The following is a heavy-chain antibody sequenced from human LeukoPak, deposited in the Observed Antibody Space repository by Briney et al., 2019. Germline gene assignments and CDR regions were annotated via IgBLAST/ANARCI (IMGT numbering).Heavy chain of an antibody. CDR3: ASRGPVTTRTPRYYFDY. J-gene: IGHJ4*02. CDR2: ISSSSSDI. D-gene: IGHD4-17*01. V-gene: IGHV3-21*01. CDR1: GFTFSSYW. Sequence: PGGSLRLSCAASGFTFSSYWMNWVRQAPGKGLEWVSSISSSSSDIYYADSVKGRFTISRDNAKNSLYLQMNSLRAEDTAVYYCASRGPVTTRTPRYYFDYWGQGTLVTVSS.